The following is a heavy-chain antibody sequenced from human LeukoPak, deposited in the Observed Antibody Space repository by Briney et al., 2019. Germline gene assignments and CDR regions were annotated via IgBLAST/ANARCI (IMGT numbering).Heavy chain of an antibody. CDR1: GYRFTSYW. CDR2: IYPGDSDT. V-gene: IGHV5-51*01. D-gene: IGHD3-3*01. J-gene: IGHJ4*02. CDR3: ARGRYYDVWGDLGY. Sequence: HGESLQISCQGSGYRFTSYWIGWVRQMPGKGLEWMGIIYPGDSDTRYSPSFQGPVTISADKSISTAYLQWSSLKASDTAMYYCARGRYYDVWGDLGYWGQGTLVTVSS.